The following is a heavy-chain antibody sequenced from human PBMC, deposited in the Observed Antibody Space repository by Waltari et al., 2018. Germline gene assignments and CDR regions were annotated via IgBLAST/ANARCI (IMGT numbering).Heavy chain of an antibody. D-gene: IGHD6-19*01. J-gene: IGHJ6*02. CDR2: ISCNSGSI. CDR1: GFTFDDYA. CDR3: AKTVDYYYYGMDV. V-gene: IGHV3-9*01. Sequence: EVQLVESGGGLVQPGRSLRLSCAASGFTFDDYAMHWVRQAPGKGLEWVSGISCNSGSIGYADSVKGRFTSSRDNAKNSLYLQMNSRRAEDTALYYCAKTVDYYYYGMDVWGQGTTVTVSS.